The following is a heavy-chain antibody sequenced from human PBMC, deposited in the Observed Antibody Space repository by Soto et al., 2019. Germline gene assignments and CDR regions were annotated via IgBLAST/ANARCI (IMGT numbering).Heavy chain of an antibody. D-gene: IGHD3-3*01. V-gene: IGHV1-46*03. CDR3: ARGITIFGVVTAQLGAFDI. Sequence: ASVKVSCKASRYTFTSYYMHWVRQAPGQGLEWMGIINPSGGSTSYAQKFQGRVTMTRDTSTSTVYMELSSLRSEDTAVYYCARGITIFGVVTAQLGAFDIWGQGTMVTVSS. CDR1: RYTFTSYY. J-gene: IGHJ3*02. CDR2: INPSGGST.